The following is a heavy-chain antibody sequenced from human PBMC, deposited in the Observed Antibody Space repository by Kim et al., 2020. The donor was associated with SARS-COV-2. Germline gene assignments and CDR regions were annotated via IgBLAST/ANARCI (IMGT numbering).Heavy chain of an antibody. Sequence: ASVKVSCKASGYTFIDYYMHWVRQAPGQGLEWMGWINPNSGVTKYAQKFQGRVTMTRDTSITTAYMELSRLTSDDTAVYYCVKVAIPVAGGPGYFQHWGQGTLVTVSS. J-gene: IGHJ1*01. CDR1: GYTFIDYY. CDR3: VKVAIPVAGGPGYFQH. D-gene: IGHD6-19*01. V-gene: IGHV1-2*02. CDR2: INPNSGVT.